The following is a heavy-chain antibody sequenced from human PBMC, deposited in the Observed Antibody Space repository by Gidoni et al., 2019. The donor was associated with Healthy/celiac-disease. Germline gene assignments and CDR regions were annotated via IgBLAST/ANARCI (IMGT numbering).Heavy chain of an antibody. V-gene: IGHV4-39*01. Sequence: QLQLQESGPGLVKPSETLSLTCTVSGGSISRSSYYWGWIRQPQGKGLEWIGSLYYRGSTAYNPSLKSRVTISVDTSKNQFSLKLSSVTAADTAVYYCARQAFGRAVAGPFDYWGQGTLVTVSS. J-gene: IGHJ4*02. CDR2: LYYRGST. D-gene: IGHD6-19*01. CDR3: ARQAFGRAVAGPFDY. CDR1: GGSISRSSYY.